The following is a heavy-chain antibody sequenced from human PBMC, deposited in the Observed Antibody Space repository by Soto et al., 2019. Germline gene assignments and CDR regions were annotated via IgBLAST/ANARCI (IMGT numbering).Heavy chain of an antibody. D-gene: IGHD2-15*01. CDR1: GGSISSGDYY. J-gene: IGHJ4*02. CDR2: IYYSGST. CDR3: ARVPYCSGGSCYSRLFDY. V-gene: IGHV4-30-4*01. Sequence: QVQLQESGPGLVKPSQTLSLTCTVSGGSISSGDYYWSWIRQPPGKGLEWIGYIYYSGSTYYNPSLKSRVTISVDTSKNQFSLKMSSVTAADTAVYYCARVPYCSGGSCYSRLFDYWGQGTLVTVSS.